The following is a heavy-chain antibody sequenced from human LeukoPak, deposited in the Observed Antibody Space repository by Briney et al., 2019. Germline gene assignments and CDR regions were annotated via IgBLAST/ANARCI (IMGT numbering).Heavy chain of an antibody. J-gene: IGHJ5*02. V-gene: IGHV5-51*01. Sequence: GESLKISCQGFGYSFTNYWIGWVRQMPGKGMGWMGGTYPAVSRIRYNPSFHGQVPISIDKSISTAYLQWVSLKASDTAMYYCACRDLTSTWSLPWGQGTLVTVSS. CDR3: ACRDLTSTWSLP. D-gene: IGHD6-13*01. CDR1: GYSFTNYW. CDR2: TYPAVSRI.